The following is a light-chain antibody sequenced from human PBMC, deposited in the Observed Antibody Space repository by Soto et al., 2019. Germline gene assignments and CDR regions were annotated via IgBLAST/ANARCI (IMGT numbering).Light chain of an antibody. V-gene: IGKV3-20*01. CDR1: QNVGSRY. CDR3: QQYGSSPRT. Sequence: EIVLTQSPGTLSLSPVERATLSCRASQNVGSRYLAWYQQKPGQAPRLLIYGTSNRATGIPDRFSGSGSGTDFSLTISSLEPGDLAVYYCQQYGSSPRTFGQGTKVDI. J-gene: IGKJ1*01. CDR2: GTS.